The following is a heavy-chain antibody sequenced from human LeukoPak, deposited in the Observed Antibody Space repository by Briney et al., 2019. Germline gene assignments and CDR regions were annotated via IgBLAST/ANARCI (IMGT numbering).Heavy chain of an antibody. D-gene: IGHD6-13*01. CDR1: GGSISSSSYY. V-gene: IGHV4-39*01. J-gene: IGHJ4*02. Sequence: PSETLSLTCTVPGGSISSSSYYWGWIRQPPGTGLEWIGSIYYSGSTYYNPSLKSRVTISVDTSKNQFSLKLSSVTAADTAVYYCARVAIAAAGTPTLDYWGQGTLVTVSS. CDR3: ARVAIAAAGTPTLDY. CDR2: IYYSGST.